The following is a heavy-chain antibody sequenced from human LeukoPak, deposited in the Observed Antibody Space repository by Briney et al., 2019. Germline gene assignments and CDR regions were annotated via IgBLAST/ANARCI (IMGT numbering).Heavy chain of an antibody. Sequence: GESLKTSFNGSGYSFTSYWIGWVRPMPGKGLEGMGIIYPGDSDTRYSPSFQGQVTISADKSISTAYLQWSSLRASDTAMYYCARQIIDYGDYGDFDYWGQGTLVTVSS. J-gene: IGHJ4*02. CDR2: IYPGDSDT. D-gene: IGHD4-17*01. CDR1: GYSFTSYW. V-gene: IGHV5-51*01. CDR3: ARQIIDYGDYGDFDY.